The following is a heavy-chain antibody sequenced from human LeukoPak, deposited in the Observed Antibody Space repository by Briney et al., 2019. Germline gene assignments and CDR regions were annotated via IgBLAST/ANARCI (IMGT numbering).Heavy chain of an antibody. D-gene: IGHD1-26*01. J-gene: IGHJ4*02. CDR1: GFTFSSYA. Sequence: TGGSLRLSCAASGFTFSSYAMSWVRQAPGKGLEWVSAISGSGGSTYYADSVKGRFTISRDNAKNTLYLQMNSLRVEDTAVYYCARVWDKADYWGQGTLVTVSS. V-gene: IGHV3-23*01. CDR2: ISGSGGST. CDR3: ARVWDKADY.